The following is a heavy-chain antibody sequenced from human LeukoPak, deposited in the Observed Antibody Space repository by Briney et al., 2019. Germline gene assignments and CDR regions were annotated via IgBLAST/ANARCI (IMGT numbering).Heavy chain of an antibody. Sequence: GGSLRLSCAASGLTFSSYAMHWVRQAPGKGLEWVAVISYDGSNKYYADSVKGRFTISRDNAQKSLFLQMNTLRAEDTAVYYCARADFCNSTSCYTAEYFQHWGPGTLVTVSS. CDR1: GLTFSSYA. CDR2: ISYDGSNK. V-gene: IGHV3-30-3*01. CDR3: ARADFCNSTSCYTAEYFQH. J-gene: IGHJ1*01. D-gene: IGHD2-2*02.